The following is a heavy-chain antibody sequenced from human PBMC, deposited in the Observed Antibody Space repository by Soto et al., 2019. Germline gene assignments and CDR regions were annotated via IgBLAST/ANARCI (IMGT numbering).Heavy chain of an antibody. Sequence: EVQLVESGGGLVKPGGSPRLSCAASGFNFSTYTMNWVRQAPGKGLEWVSSISSSDRYIYYADSVKGRFTISRDDAKNSLYLQMNSLRAEDTAVYYCARDRCSGGSCYRTYAFDIWGQGTLVTVSS. J-gene: IGHJ3*02. CDR2: ISSSDRYI. D-gene: IGHD2-15*01. CDR3: ARDRCSGGSCYRTYAFDI. V-gene: IGHV3-21*06. CDR1: GFNFSTYT.